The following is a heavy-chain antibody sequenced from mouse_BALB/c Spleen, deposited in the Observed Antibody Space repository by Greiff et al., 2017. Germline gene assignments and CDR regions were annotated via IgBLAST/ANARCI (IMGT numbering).Heavy chain of an antibody. CDR2: IWGDGST. Sequence: QVQLQQSGPGLVAPSQSLSITCTVSGFSLTGYGVNWVRQPPGKGLEWLGMIWGDGSTDYNSALKSRLSISKDNSKSQVFLKMNSLQTDDTARYYCAREGGSSWFAYWGQGTLVTVSA. CDR1: GFSLTGYG. CDR3: AREGGSSWFAY. D-gene: IGHD1-1*01. J-gene: IGHJ3*01. V-gene: IGHV2-6-7*01.